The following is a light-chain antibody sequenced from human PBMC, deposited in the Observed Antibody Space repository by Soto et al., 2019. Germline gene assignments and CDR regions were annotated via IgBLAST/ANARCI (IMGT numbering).Light chain of an antibody. CDR2: GNS. CDR3: QSYDSSLSGSV. J-gene: IGLJ3*02. Sequence: QSVLTQPPSVSGAPGQRVTISCTGSSSNIGAGYHVHWYQQLPGTAPKFLAYGNSNRPSGVPDRFSGSKSGTSASLAITGLQAEDEADYYCQSYDSSLSGSVFGGGTKLTVL. CDR1: SSNIGAGYH. V-gene: IGLV1-40*01.